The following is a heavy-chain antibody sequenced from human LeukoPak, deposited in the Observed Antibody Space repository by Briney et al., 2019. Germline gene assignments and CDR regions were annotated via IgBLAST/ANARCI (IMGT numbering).Heavy chain of an antibody. D-gene: IGHD6-6*01. V-gene: IGHV1-8*02. Sequence: ASVKVSCKASGYTFTSYGISWVRQDPGRGLDYLGWMNPNSGKTGYTQKFQGRLSMTRDTSISTAYLELNSLTSEDTAVYYCARTHYTTSSDYWGQGTLVTVSS. CDR3: ARTHYTTSSDY. CDR2: MNPNSGKT. J-gene: IGHJ4*02. CDR1: GYTFTSYG.